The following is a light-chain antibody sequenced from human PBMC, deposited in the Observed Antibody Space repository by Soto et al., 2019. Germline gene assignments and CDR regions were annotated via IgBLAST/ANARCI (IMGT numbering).Light chain of an antibody. CDR2: AAF. CDR1: RVISNS. J-gene: IGKJ4*01. CDR3: QQAYISPFS. Sequence: DVQMTQSPSSVSASVGDRVTLTCRASRVISNSLAWYQQKPGKAPRLLIYAAFNLQGGVPSRFSGSGSGTHFFLTISSLQPDDFATYYCQQAYISPFSFGGGTKVDIK. V-gene: IGKV1-12*02.